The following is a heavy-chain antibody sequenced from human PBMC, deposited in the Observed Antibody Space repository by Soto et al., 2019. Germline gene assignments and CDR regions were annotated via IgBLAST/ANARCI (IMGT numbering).Heavy chain of an antibody. CDR2: INPSGVTT. J-gene: IGHJ4*02. CDR1: GNTFTHYY. Sequence: QVQLLQSGAQVKKPGASVKISCKASGNTFTHYYIHWVRKAPRQGLEWMGIINPSGVTTNYAQKFQGRVTMTRDTSTSTVYMELSSLISDDTGVYYCAREYSSGLSIWIDFWGQVTLLTVSS. D-gene: IGHD6-19*01. CDR3: AREYSSGLSIWIDF. V-gene: IGHV1-46*01.